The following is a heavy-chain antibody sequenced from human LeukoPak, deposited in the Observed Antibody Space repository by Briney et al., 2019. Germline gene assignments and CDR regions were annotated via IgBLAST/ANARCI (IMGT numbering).Heavy chain of an antibody. CDR2: IKQDGSEK. J-gene: IGHJ4*02. Sequence: GGSLRLSCAAYGFTFSSYWMSWVRQAPGKGLEWVANIKQDGSEKNYVDSVQGRFTISRDNAKTSLYLQMNSLRAEDTAVYYCARSLWPEDYWGQGTLVTVSS. V-gene: IGHV3-7*01. CDR1: GFTFSSYW. D-gene: IGHD5-18*01. CDR3: ARSLWPEDY.